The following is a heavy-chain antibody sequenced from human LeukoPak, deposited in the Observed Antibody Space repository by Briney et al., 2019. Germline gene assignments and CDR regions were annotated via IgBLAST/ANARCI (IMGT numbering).Heavy chain of an antibody. CDR2: IYSGGST. J-gene: IGHJ4*02. D-gene: IGHD4-17*01. CDR3: ARGTDYGGNTLDY. CDR1: GFTVSSIY. V-gene: IGHV3-66*01. Sequence: GGSLRLSCAASGFTVSSIYMSWVRPAPGLGLVWVSVIYSGGSTNYADFVKGRFTITRDNSKTTLYLQMNSLRAEDTAVYYCARGTDYGGNTLDYWGQGTLVTVSS.